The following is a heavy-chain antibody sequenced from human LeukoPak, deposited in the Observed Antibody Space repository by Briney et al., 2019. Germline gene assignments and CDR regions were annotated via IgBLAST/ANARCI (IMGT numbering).Heavy chain of an antibody. CDR3: AKDPNGDYIGTFDI. CDR2: ISGNGGST. D-gene: IGHD4-17*01. CDR1: GLTVRDA. V-gene: IGHV3-23*01. J-gene: IGHJ3*02. Sequence: GSLRLSCAAAGLTVRDAWMTWVRQAPGKGLEWVSSISGNGGSTQYADSVQGRFAISRDNSKNTLYLQMNSLRAEDTAVYFCAKDPNGDYIGTFDIWGQGTMVTVSS.